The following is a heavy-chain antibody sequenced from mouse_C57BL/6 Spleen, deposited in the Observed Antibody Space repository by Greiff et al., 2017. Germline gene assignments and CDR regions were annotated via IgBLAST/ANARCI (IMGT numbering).Heavy chain of an antibody. CDR1: GYTFTSYW. Sequence: QVQLQQPGAELVRPGSSVKLSCKASGYTFTSYWMHWVKQRPIQGLEWIGNIDPSDSETHYTQKFKDKATLTVDKSSSPSYMQLSSLTSEDSSVYCCATPYYGYHGWYFDVWGTGTTVTVSS. D-gene: IGHD2-9*01. CDR3: ATPYYGYHGWYFDV. CDR2: IDPSDSET. V-gene: IGHV1-52*01. J-gene: IGHJ1*03.